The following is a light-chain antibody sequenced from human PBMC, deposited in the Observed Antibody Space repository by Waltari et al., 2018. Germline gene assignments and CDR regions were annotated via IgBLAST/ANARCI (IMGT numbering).Light chain of an antibody. CDR1: QSVRGS. J-gene: IGKJ1*01. V-gene: IGKV3-20*01. Sequence: EMVLTQSPGTLSLSPGERATLSCRASQSVRGSLAWYQEKAGQAPRLLIYGACSRATGIPDRFSGSGSGTDFSLTISRLEPEDCAVYYCQRYVRLPATFGQGTKVEIK. CDR2: GAC. CDR3: QRYVRLPAT.